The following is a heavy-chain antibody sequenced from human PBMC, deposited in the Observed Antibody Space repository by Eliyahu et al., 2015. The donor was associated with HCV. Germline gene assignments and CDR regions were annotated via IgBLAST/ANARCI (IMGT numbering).Heavy chain of an antibody. D-gene: IGHD6-19*01. CDR2: IHYSGXT. J-gene: IGHJ5*02. CDR1: GGSITSXY. Sequence: QVQLQESGPGLVKPSETLSLTCTVSGGSITSXYWSWXRQPPGKGLEWIGYIHYSGXTXYNPSXKSRVTISXXTSKNQFSLKVTSVTAADTAVYFXASGGGGIAVAGTGGWFDPWGQGTLVTVSS. V-gene: IGHV4-59*01. CDR3: ASGGGGIAVAGTGGWFDP.